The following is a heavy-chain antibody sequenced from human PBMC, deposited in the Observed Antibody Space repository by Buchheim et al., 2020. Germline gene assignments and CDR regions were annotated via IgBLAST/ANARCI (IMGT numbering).Heavy chain of an antibody. D-gene: IGHD3-10*01. Sequence: EVQLVESGGGLVQPGGSLRRSCAASGFTFSSYDMHWVRQATGKGLEWVSAIGTAGDTYYPGSVKGRFTIARENAKKPSYFQMNSLRGGDTAVYYCARELRGDGMDVWGQGTT. V-gene: IGHV3-13*04. J-gene: IGHJ6*02. CDR3: ARELRGDGMDV. CDR1: GFTFSSYD. CDR2: IGTAGDT.